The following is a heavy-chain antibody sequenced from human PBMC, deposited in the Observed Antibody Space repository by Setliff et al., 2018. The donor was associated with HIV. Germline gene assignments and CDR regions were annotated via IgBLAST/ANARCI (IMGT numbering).Heavy chain of an antibody. CDR3: VSPMFYDGTVV. Sequence: PSETLSLTCTVSGGSVSSGAYYWSWIRQPAGKGLEWIGHIHTSGSTNYHPSLKSRVTISLDTSRNQVSLKLKSVTAADTAVYYCVSPMFYDGTVVWGQGTQVTVSS. CDR1: GGSVSSGAYY. J-gene: IGHJ4*02. V-gene: IGHV4-61*09. D-gene: IGHD1-1*01. CDR2: IHTSGST.